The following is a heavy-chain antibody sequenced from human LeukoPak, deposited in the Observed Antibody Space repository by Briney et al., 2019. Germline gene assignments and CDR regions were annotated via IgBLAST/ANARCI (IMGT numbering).Heavy chain of an antibody. CDR2: INPNSGGT. CDR1: GYTFTGYH. V-gene: IGHV1-2*02. CDR3: ARSKYSGSSPEDYFDY. J-gene: IGHJ4*02. D-gene: IGHD1-26*01. Sequence: ASVKVSCKASGYTFTGYHIHWVRQAPGQGLEWMGWINPNSGGTNFAQQFQGRVTMTRDTSISTAYMELSRLRSDDTAVFYCARSKYSGSSPEDYFDYWGQGTLVTVSS.